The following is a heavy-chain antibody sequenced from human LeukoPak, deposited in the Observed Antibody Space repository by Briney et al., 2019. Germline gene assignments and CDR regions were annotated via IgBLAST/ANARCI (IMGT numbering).Heavy chain of an antibody. CDR3: ARFYTGYAVDH. V-gene: IGHV4-38-2*01. D-gene: IGHD3-9*01. CDR1: GYSISSGYY. Sequence: SETLSLTCAVSGYSISSGYYWGWIRQPPGKGLEWIGSIYHSGSTYYNPSLKSRVTISVDTSKNQFSLKLSSVTAADTAVYYCARFYTGYAVDHWGQGTLVTVSS. CDR2: IYHSGST. J-gene: IGHJ4*02.